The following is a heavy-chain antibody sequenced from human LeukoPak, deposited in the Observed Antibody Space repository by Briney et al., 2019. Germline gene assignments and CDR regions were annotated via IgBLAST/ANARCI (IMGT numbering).Heavy chain of an antibody. D-gene: IGHD3-10*01. Sequence: GGSLRLSCAASGFTFNTYAMTWVRQAPGKGLEWVSGISGSGSTIYYADSVKGRFTISRDNAKNSLYLQMNSLRAEDTAVYYCAKTSYGSGSYYIRERYFDYWGQGTLVTVSS. CDR3: AKTSYGSGSYYIRERYFDY. J-gene: IGHJ4*02. CDR2: ISGSGSTI. CDR1: GFTFNTYA. V-gene: IGHV3-23*01.